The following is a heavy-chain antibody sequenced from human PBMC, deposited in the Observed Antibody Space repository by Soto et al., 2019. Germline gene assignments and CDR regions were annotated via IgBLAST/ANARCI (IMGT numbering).Heavy chain of an antibody. Sequence: AGSLRLSCATSGFTFSSYPIHWVRQAPGKGPVWVSRITEDGSGTTYADSVKGRLTVTRDNAKNTMYLQMRGLGAEDTAVYHCVRGTNGWRGMDYWGQGTLVTVSS. J-gene: IGHJ4*02. V-gene: IGHV3-74*01. CDR2: ITEDGSGT. D-gene: IGHD2-8*01. CDR1: GFTFSSYP. CDR3: VRGTNGWRGMDY.